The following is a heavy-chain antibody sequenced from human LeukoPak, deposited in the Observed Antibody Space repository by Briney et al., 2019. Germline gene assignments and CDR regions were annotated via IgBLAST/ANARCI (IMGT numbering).Heavy chain of an antibody. V-gene: IGHV1-46*01. D-gene: IGHD6-19*01. CDR1: GYTFTGYY. J-gene: IGHJ6*02. CDR2: INPSGGST. CDR3: ARELAVAGTVTYYYGMDV. Sequence: ASVKVSCKASGYTFTGYYMHWVRQAPGQGLEWMGIINPSGGSTSYAQKFQGRVTMTRDMSTSTVYMELSSLRSEDTAVYYCARELAVAGTVTYYYGMDVWGQGTTVTVSS.